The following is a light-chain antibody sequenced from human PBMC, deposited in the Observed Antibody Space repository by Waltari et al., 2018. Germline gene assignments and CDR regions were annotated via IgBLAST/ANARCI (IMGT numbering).Light chain of an antibody. J-gene: IGKJ1*01. CDR2: KAS. CDR3: QHYDGSSWT. V-gene: IGKV1-5*03. Sequence: DIQMTQSPSRLPASIGDRVTITCRASQNIISWVAWYQQKPGEAPKLLMYKASILETGVPSRFRGSGFGTQFSLTIDSLQPDDFGVYYCQHYDGSSWTFGPGTRVEVK. CDR1: QNIISW.